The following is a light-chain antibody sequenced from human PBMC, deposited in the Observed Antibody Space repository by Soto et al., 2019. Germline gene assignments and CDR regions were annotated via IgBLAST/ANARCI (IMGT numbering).Light chain of an antibody. CDR1: TSNIGAPYD. J-gene: IGLJ1*01. CDR3: AVWDDSLMGV. CDR2: GDN. Sequence: SVLTQPPSVSGAPGQRVSISCTGSTSNIGAPYDVHWYQHLPGTAPKLLIYGDNNRPSGVPDRFSGSKSGTSASLAISGLQPEDEADYYCAVWDDSLMGVFGGGTKVTVL. V-gene: IGLV1-40*01.